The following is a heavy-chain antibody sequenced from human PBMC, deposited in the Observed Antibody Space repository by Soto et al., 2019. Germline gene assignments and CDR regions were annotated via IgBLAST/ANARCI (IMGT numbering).Heavy chain of an antibody. D-gene: IGHD3-10*01. Sequence: PSETLSLTCTVSGGSISSSSYYWGWIRQPPGKGLEWIGSIYYSGSTYYNPSLKSRVTISVDTSKNQFSLKLSSVTAADTAVYYCARHGGAYGSGSYYKPWFDPWGQGTLVTV. J-gene: IGHJ5*02. CDR1: GGSISSSSYY. CDR3: ARHGGAYGSGSYYKPWFDP. V-gene: IGHV4-39*01. CDR2: IYYSGST.